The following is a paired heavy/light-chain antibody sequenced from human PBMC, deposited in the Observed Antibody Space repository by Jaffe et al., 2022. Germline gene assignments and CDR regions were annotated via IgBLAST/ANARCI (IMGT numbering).Heavy chain of an antibody. CDR1: GGSVSSDSYY. J-gene: IGHJ6*03. Sequence: QVQLQESGPGLVKPSETLSLTCTVSGGSVSSDSYYWSWIRQPPGKGLEWIGYIHYSGSTNYNPSLKSRVTISVDTSKNQFSLKLSSVTAADTAVYSCARELHNSFRFKYYYYHMDVWGRGTTVTVS. CDR2: IHYSGST. CDR3: ARELHNSFRFKYYYYHMDV. V-gene: IGHV4-61*01. D-gene: IGHD1-1*01.
Light chain of an antibody. CDR3: CSYAGSSGYV. CDR2: EGS. J-gene: IGLJ1*01. V-gene: IGLV2-23*01. CDR1: SSDVGSYNL. Sequence: QSALTQPASVSGSPGQSITISCTGTSSDVGSYNLVSWYQQHPGKAPKLMIYEGSKRPSGVSNRFSGSKSGNTASLTISGLQAEDEADYYCCSYAGSSGYVFGTGTKVTVL.